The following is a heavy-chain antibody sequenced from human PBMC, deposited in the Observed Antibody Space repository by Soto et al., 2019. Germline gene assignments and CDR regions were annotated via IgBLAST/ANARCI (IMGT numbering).Heavy chain of an antibody. J-gene: IGHJ5*02. Sequence: SETLSLTCTVSGDSVNTFFWSWIRQPPGQGLELIGFIYNGGSTDYNPSFQSRVTISLDTSKNQFFLKLSAVTAADTAVYYCARGGASSKWLDPWGQGTLVTVS. D-gene: IGHD3-10*01. V-gene: IGHV4-59*02. CDR1: GDSVNTFF. CDR3: ARGGASSKWLDP. CDR2: IYNGGST.